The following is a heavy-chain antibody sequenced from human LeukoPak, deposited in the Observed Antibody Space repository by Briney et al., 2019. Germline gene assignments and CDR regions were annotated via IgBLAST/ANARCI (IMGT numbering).Heavy chain of an antibody. CDR2: ISYDGSNK. V-gene: IGHV3-30-3*01. Sequence: GGSLRLSCAASGFTFSSYAMHWVRQAPGKGLEWVAVISYDGSNKYYADSVQGRFTISRDNSKNTLYLQMNSLRAEDTAVYYCARAFHPLVAAGLYNWFDPWGQGTLVTVSS. D-gene: IGHD6-13*01. J-gene: IGHJ5*02. CDR1: GFTFSSYA. CDR3: ARAFHPLVAAGLYNWFDP.